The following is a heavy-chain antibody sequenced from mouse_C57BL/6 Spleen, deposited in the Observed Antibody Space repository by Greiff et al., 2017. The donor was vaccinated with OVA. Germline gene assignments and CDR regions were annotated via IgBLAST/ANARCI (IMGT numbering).Heavy chain of an antibody. Sequence: VQLQESGAELVKPGASVKISCKASGYAFSSYWMNWVKQRPGTGLEWIGQIYPGDGDTNYNGKFKGEATLTADKSSSTAYMQLSSLTSEDSAVYFCARSRDDGYFDVWGTGTTVTVSS. CDR1: GYAFSSYW. D-gene: IGHD2-14*01. V-gene: IGHV1-80*01. CDR2: IYPGDGDT. J-gene: IGHJ1*03. CDR3: ARSRDDGYFDV.